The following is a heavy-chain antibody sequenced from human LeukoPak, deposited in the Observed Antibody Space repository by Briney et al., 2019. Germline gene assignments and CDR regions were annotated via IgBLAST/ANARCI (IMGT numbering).Heavy chain of an antibody. CDR1: GYTFTGYY. CDR3: ARGLPNIVVVPGPRYNWFDP. V-gene: IGHV1-2*06. Sequence: ASXKVSCKASGYTFTGYYMHWVRQAPGQGLEWMGRINPNSGGTNYAQKFQGRVTMTRDTSISTAYMELSRLRSDDTAVYYCARGLPNIVVVPGPRYNWFDPWGQGTLVTVSS. D-gene: IGHD2-2*01. J-gene: IGHJ5*02. CDR2: INPNSGGT.